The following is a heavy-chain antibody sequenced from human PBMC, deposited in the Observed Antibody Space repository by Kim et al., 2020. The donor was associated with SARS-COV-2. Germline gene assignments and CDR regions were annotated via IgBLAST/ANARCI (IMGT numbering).Heavy chain of an antibody. Sequence: RMDRPYADAVKARFTISGDNAKNPLYLQMSSLRAEDTAIYYCARGGIDYWGQGTLVTVSS. V-gene: IGHV3-21*06. CDR2: RMDR. D-gene: IGHD2-15*01. CDR3: ARGGIDY. J-gene: IGHJ4*02.